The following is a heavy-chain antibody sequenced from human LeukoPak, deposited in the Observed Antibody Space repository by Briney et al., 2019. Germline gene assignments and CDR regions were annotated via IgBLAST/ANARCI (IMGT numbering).Heavy chain of an antibody. D-gene: IGHD1-1*01. Sequence: GGSLRLSCAASGFTFSSYAMSWVRQAPGKGLEWVSAISGSGGSTYYADSVKGRFTISRDNSKNTLYLQMNSLRAEDTAVYYCARAPLDVYYYGMDVWGQGTTVTVSS. J-gene: IGHJ6*02. V-gene: IGHV3-23*01. CDR2: ISGSGGST. CDR1: GFTFSSYA. CDR3: ARAPLDVYYYGMDV.